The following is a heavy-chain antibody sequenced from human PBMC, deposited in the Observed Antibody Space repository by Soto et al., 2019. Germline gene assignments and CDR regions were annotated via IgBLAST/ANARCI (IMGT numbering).Heavy chain of an antibody. CDR1: GGTFSSYA. V-gene: IGHV1-69*13. CDR3: ARVYPDYGDSLIGHCYFDY. CDR2: IIPIFGTA. D-gene: IGHD4-17*01. Sequence: GASVKVSCKASGGTFSSYAISWVRQAPGQGLEWMGGIIPIFGTANYAQKFQGRVTITADESTSTAYMELSSLRSEDTAVYYCARVYPDYGDSLIGHCYFDYWGQGTLVTVSS. J-gene: IGHJ4*02.